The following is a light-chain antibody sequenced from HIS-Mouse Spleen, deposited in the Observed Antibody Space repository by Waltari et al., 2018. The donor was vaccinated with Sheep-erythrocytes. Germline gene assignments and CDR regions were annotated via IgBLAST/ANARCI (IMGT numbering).Light chain of an antibody. V-gene: IGLV3-19*01. CDR1: SLRSYY. Sequence: SELSVALGQTVRITCQGDSLRSYYASWFQQKPGQAPVLFIYGKNNRPSGIPDRFSGSSSGNTASLTITGAQAEDEADFYCNSRDSSGNHLRVVFGGGTKLTVL. J-gene: IGLJ2*01. CDR2: GKN. CDR3: NSRDSSGNHLRVV.